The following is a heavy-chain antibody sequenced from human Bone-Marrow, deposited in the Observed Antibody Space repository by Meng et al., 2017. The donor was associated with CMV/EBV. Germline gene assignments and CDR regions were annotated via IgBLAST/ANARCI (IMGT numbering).Heavy chain of an antibody. D-gene: IGHD3-3*01. CDR2: ISYDGSNK. CDR3: ARGRYYDFWSGYYFSGMDV. J-gene: IGHJ6*02. CDR1: GFTFSSYA. Sequence: GESLKISCAASGFTFSSYAMHWVRQAPGKGLEWVAVISYDGSNKYYADSVKGRFTISRDNSKNTLYLQMNSLRAEDTAVYYCARGRYYDFWSGYYFSGMDVWGQGTTVTVS. V-gene: IGHV3-30*04.